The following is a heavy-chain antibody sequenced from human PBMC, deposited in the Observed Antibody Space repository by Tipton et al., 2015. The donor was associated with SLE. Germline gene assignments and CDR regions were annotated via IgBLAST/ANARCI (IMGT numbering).Heavy chain of an antibody. D-gene: IGHD6-13*01. V-gene: IGHV4-59*01. CDR1: GDSFSTYY. J-gene: IGHJ4*02. CDR3: ARSAGYSSSWAHFDY. Sequence: TLSLTCTVSGDSFSTYYWSWIRQPPGGGLEWIGYIYYSGSTNYNPSLKSRVTISVDTSKNQFSLKLNSVTAADTAVYYCARSAGYSSSWAHFDYWGQGTLVTVSS. CDR2: IYYSGST.